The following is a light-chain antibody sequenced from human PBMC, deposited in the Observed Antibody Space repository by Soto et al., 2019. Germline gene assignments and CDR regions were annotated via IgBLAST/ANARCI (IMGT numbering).Light chain of an antibody. V-gene: IGKV1-27*01. CDR3: QKYDSAPQLT. Sequence: DIQMTQSPSSLSESVGDRVTITCRASQGISNYLAWYQQKPGKVPKLLIYAASTLQSGVPSRFSGSGSGTDFTLTISSLQPEDVATYYCQKYDSAPQLTFGGGTKVEIK. J-gene: IGKJ4*01. CDR2: AAS. CDR1: QGISNY.